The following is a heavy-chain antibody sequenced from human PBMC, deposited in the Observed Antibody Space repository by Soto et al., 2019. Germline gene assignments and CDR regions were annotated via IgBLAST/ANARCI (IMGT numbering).Heavy chain of an antibody. CDR1: AFTFRSYA. CDR3: ARDAIYDGSGYYGSYFDY. V-gene: IGHV3-30-3*01. D-gene: IGHD3-22*01. CDR2: ISYDGTYK. J-gene: IGHJ4*02. Sequence: QVQLVESGGGVVQPGRSLRLPCAASAFTFRSYAMHWVRQAPGKGLEWVAVISYDGTYKYYADSVKGRFTISRDNSKNTLYLQMSSLRPEDTAVYYCARDAIYDGSGYYGSYFDYWGQGSLVTVSS.